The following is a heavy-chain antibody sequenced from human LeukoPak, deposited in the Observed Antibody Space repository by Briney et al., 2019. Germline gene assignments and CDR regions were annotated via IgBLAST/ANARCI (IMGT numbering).Heavy chain of an antibody. Sequence: GASVKVSCKASRYTFTGYYIHSVRQAPGQGLEWMGWINPNSGGTNYAQKFQGRVTMTRDTSISTAYMELSRLRSDDTAVYYCARGCRGSNSFDYWGQGTLVTVSS. J-gene: IGHJ4*02. CDR2: INPNSGGT. CDR3: ARGCRGSNSFDY. V-gene: IGHV1-2*02. CDR1: RYTFTGYY. D-gene: IGHD1-1*01.